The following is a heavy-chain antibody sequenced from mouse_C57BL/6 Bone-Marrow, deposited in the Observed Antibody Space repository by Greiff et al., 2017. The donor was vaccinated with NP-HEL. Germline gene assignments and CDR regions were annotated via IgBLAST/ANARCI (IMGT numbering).Heavy chain of an antibody. CDR2: IDPSDSYT. V-gene: IGHV1-69*01. CDR1: GYTFTSYW. CDR3: ARYGTTVLDY. J-gene: IGHJ2*01. D-gene: IGHD1-1*01. Sequence: QVQLQQPGAELVMPGASVKLSCKASGYTFTSYWMHWVKQRPGQGLEWIGEIDPSDSYTNYNQKFKGKSTLTVDKSSSTAYMQLSSLTSEDSAVYYCARYGTTVLDYGGQGTTLTVSS.